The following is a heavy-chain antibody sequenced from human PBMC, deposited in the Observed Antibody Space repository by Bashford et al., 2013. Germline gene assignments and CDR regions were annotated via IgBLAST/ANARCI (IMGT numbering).Heavy chain of an antibody. V-gene: IGHV4-61*05. CDR3: ARVVSEPAHYHFYGLDV. CDR2: ISYSGST. CDR1: GGSIRSTTYY. J-gene: IGHJ6*02. Sequence: ETLSLTCTVSGGSIRSTTYYWAWIRQPPGKGLEWIGYISYSGSTNYNPSLKSRVTISVDTSKNQFSLRLSSVTAADTAIYYCARVVSEPAHYHFYGLDVWGQGTTVTVSS. D-gene: IGHD1-26*01.